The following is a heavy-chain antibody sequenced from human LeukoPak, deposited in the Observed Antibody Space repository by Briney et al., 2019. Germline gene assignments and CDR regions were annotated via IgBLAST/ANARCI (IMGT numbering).Heavy chain of an antibody. CDR2: ISSYGSNK. CDR3: AKDGFCSGGKRRPHHFDE. V-gene: IGHV3-30*18. D-gene: IGHD2-15*01. CDR1: GLSLSFYG. Sequence: GRSLRLSCAASGLSLSFYGMLWVRQAPGKGLEWVAFISSYGSNKYYAHSVRGRLTISRDKSKNTLSLQMSSLRADDTAVYYCAKDGFCSGGKRRPHHFDEGGQETRVTVSS. J-gene: IGHJ4*02.